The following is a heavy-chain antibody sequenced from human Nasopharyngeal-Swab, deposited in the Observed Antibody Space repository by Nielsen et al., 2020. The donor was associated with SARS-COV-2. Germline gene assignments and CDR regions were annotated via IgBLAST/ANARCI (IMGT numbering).Heavy chain of an antibody. Sequence: LSLTCAASGFTFSSYWIHWVRQAPGKGLVWVSRLYTDGITANYADSVKGRFTISRDNANNTVYLQMNSLRAEDTAVYYCTRGCGGDCHGIDYWGPGTLVTVSS. J-gene: IGHJ4*02. CDR1: GFTFSSYW. V-gene: IGHV3-74*01. D-gene: IGHD2-21*02. CDR2: LYTDGITA. CDR3: TRGCGGDCHGIDY.